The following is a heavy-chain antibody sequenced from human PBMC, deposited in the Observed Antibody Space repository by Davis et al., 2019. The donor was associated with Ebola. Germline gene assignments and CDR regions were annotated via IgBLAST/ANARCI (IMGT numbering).Heavy chain of an antibody. Sequence: GGSLRLSCAASGFTFSSYSMNWVRQAPGKGLEWVSSISSSSSYIYYADSVKGRFTISRDSAKNSLYLQMNSLRAEDTAVYYCASWFSVTTSGNYYYYYGMDVWGQGTTVTVSS. CDR2: ISSSSSYI. D-gene: IGHD4-17*01. CDR1: GFTFSSYS. J-gene: IGHJ6*02. V-gene: IGHV3-21*01. CDR3: ASWFSVTTSGNYYYYYGMDV.